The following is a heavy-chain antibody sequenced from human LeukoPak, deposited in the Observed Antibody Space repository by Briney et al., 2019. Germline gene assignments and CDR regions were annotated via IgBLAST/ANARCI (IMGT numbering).Heavy chain of an antibody. CDR3: ARDCSGSYLKDWFDP. CDR1: GYTFTGYY. J-gene: IGHJ5*02. V-gene: IGHV1-2*02. D-gene: IGHD1-26*01. CDR2: INPNSGGT. Sequence: ASVKVSCKASGYTFTGYYMHWVRQAPGQGLEWMGWINPNSGGTNYAQKFQGRVTMTRDTSISTAYMELSRLRSDGTAVYNCARDCSGSYLKDWFDPWGQGTLVTVSS.